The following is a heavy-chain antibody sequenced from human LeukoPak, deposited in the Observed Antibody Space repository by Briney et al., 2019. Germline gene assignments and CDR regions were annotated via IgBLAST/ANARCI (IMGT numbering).Heavy chain of an antibody. Sequence: GGSLRLSCAASEFTFSSAWMTWVRQAPGKGLEWVGRIKSMTAGGATEYAAPAKGSFTISRDDSKNTLYLQMNSLKTEDTAVYYCTTGRWFDPSGQGTLVTVSS. CDR2: IKSMTAGGAT. V-gene: IGHV3-15*01. CDR1: EFTFSSAW. J-gene: IGHJ5*02. CDR3: TTGRWFDP.